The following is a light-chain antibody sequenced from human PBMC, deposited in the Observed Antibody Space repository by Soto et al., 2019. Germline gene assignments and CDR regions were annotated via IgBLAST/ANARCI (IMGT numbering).Light chain of an antibody. CDR1: SSDVGGYTY. CDR2: DVS. J-gene: IGLJ2*01. V-gene: IGLV2-14*01. CDR3: SSYTSSSPPVV. Sequence: QSVLTQPASVSGSPGQSITISCTGTSSDVGGYTYVSWYQQHPGKAPKLMIYDVSNRPSGVSNRFSGSKSGNTASLTISGLQAEDEADYYCSSYTSSSPPVVFGGGTKLTVL.